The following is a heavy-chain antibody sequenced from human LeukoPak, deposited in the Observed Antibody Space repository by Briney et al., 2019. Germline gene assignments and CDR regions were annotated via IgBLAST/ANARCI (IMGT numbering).Heavy chain of an antibody. V-gene: IGHV4-38-2*01. CDR1: DYSISGANY. D-gene: IGHD2-2*01. CDR2: IYHSGSI. Sequence: SETLSLTCAVSDYSISGANYWGWIRQPPGKGLEWIASIYHSGSINYNPSLKSRVTISVDTSENQFSLKLTPVTAADTAVYYCARHGGRYCTSLSCYHYFDYWGQGTLVTVSS. J-gene: IGHJ4*02. CDR3: ARHGGRYCTSLSCYHYFDY.